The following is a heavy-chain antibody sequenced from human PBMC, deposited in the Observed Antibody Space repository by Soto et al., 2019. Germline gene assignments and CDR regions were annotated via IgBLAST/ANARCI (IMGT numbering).Heavy chain of an antibody. CDR3: ARPTVPTYTRYFDY. V-gene: IGHV3-30-3*01. J-gene: IGHJ4*02. CDR1: GFTFSSYS. Sequence: GGSLRLSCAASGFTFSSYSMHWVRQAPGKGLEWVAVISNAGDDKHYADSVKGRFTISRDNSKNTLYLQMDSLRTDDSAEFYCARPTVPTYTRYFDYWGQGTLVTVSS. CDR2: ISNAGDDK. D-gene: IGHD4-17*01.